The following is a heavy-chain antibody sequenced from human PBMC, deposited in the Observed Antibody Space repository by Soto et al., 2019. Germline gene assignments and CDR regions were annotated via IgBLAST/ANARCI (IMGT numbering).Heavy chain of an antibody. V-gene: IGHV2-70*01. J-gene: IGHJ6*02. CDR1: GFSLSTSGMC. D-gene: IGHD6-19*01. CDR3: ARLLGIAVAGTYYYYGMDV. CDR2: IDWDDDK. Sequence: SGPTLVNPTQTLTLTCTFSGFSLSTSGMCVSWIRQPPGKALEWLALIDWDDDKYYSTSLKTRLTISKDTSKNQVVLTMTNMDPVDTATYYCARLLGIAVAGTYYYYGMDVWGQGTTVTVSS.